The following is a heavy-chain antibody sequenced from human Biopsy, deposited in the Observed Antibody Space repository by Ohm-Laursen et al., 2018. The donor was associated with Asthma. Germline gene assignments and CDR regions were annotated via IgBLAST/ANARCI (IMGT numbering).Heavy chain of an antibody. CDR1: GGTFNTYV. J-gene: IGHJ4*02. Sequence: SSVKVSCKSLGGTFNTYVIGWVRQAPGQGLEWMGGINSVFGTTTYPQKFQDRVTITADDSTSTVYMELGSLRSEDTAVYYCARKAGSCISRTCYSLDYWGQGTLVTVSS. CDR3: ARKAGSCISRTCYSLDY. D-gene: IGHD2-2*01. V-gene: IGHV1-69*01. CDR2: INSVFGTT.